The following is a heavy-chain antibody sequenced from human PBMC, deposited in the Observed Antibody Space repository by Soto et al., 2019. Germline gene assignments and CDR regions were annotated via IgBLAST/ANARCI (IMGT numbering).Heavy chain of an antibody. CDR1: VFTFSSYA. D-gene: IGHD6-19*01. J-gene: IGHJ5*02. CDR2: ISGSGGST. CDR3: AKDRSGWYVGWFDP. V-gene: IGHV3-23*01. Sequence: PGWSLRLSCSASVFTFSSYAVSWFRQAPGKGLEWVSAISGSGGSTYYADSVKGRFTISRDNSKNTLYLQMNSLRAEDTAVYYCAKDRSGWYVGWFDPWGQGTLVTVS.